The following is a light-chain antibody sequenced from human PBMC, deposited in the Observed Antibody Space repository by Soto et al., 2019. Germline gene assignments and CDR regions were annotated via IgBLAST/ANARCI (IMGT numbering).Light chain of an antibody. CDR1: QSINDR. Sequence: DIQMTQSPSALSASVGDRVTITCRASQSINDRLAWYKQKPGKPPKLLIYDASNLESGVPSRFSGSGSGTEFTLTINSLQPDDFATYFCQQYITYFYTFGQGTKLEIK. V-gene: IGKV1-5*01. CDR2: DAS. CDR3: QQYITYFYT. J-gene: IGKJ2*01.